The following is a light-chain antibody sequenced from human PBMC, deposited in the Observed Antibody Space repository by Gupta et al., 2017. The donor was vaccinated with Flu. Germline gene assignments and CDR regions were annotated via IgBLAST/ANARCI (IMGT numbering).Light chain of an antibody. V-gene: IGLV2-14*01. CDR3: SSYTNTHTLVL. Sequence: QSALTQPASVSGSPGQSITISCTGTSSDLGGYNYVSWYQQHPGKAPKLMIFEVSNRPSGVSNRFSGSKSGNTASLTISGLQAEDEADYYCSSYTNTHTLVLFGGGTKLTVL. CDR2: EVS. J-gene: IGLJ2*01. CDR1: SSDLGGYNY.